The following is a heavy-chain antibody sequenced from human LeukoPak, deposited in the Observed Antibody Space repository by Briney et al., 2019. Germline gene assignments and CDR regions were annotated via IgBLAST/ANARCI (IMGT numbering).Heavy chain of an antibody. V-gene: IGHV4-59*01. J-gene: IGHJ6*02. Sequence: SETLSLTCSVSGGSMTNLYWTWIRQPPGKGLEWIGDIYDSGSTRYNTSLESRVTISVDTSKNQFSLKLSSVTAADTAVYYCAKGGSTNFYYGDVWGQGTTVTVSS. D-gene: IGHD2/OR15-2a*01. CDR1: GGSMTNLY. CDR2: IYDSGST. CDR3: AKGGSTNFYYGDV.